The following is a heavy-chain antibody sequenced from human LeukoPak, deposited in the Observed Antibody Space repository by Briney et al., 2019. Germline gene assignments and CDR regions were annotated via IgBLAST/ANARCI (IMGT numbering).Heavy chain of an antibody. CDR3: AKDYRPFYGSGSYYNNNYYYGMDV. V-gene: IGHV3-23*01. CDR2: ISGSGGST. CDR1: GFTFSSYA. J-gene: IGHJ6*02. Sequence: GGSLRLSCAASGFTFSSYAMSWVRQAPGKGLEWVSAISGSGGSTYYADSVKGRFTISRDNSKNTLYLQMNSLRAEDTAVYYCAKDYRPFYGSGSYYNNNYYYGMDVWGQGTTVTVSS. D-gene: IGHD3-10*01.